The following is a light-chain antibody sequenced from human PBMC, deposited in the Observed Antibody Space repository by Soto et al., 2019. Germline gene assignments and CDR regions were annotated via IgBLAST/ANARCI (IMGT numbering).Light chain of an antibody. CDR2: EVS. CDR3: SSFAGNNNLV. V-gene: IGLV2-8*01. CDR1: SSDVGGHNY. J-gene: IGLJ2*01. Sequence: QSVLTQPPSASGSLGQSVTISCTGTSSDVGGHNYVSWYQQHPGKAPKLMISEVSKRPSGVPDRFSGSKSGNTASLTVSGLQAEDEADYYCSSFAGNNNLVFGGGTKLTVL.